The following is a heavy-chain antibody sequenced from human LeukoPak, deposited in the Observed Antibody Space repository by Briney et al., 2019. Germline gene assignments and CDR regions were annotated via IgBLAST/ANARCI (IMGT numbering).Heavy chain of an antibody. CDR2: INPSGGST. CDR1: GYTFTSYY. Sequence: ASVKVSCKASGYTFTSYYMHWVRQAPGQGLEWMGIINPSGGSTSYAQKFQGRVTMNRDPSNSKVYMELNSLRSEDTGVYYCAREGVYYGSGSSNWFDPWGQGTLVTVSS. J-gene: IGHJ5*02. V-gene: IGHV1-46*01. D-gene: IGHD3-10*01. CDR3: AREGVYYGSGSSNWFDP.